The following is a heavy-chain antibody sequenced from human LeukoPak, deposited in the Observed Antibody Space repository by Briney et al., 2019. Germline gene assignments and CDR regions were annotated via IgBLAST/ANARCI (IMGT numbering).Heavy chain of an antibody. J-gene: IGHJ3*02. V-gene: IGHV3-21*01. CDR1: GFTFSDYS. Sequence: GGSLRLSCAASGFTFSDYSMNWVRQAPGKGLEWVSSISSNSAYLYYVDSLRGRFTVSRDNAKSSLSLQMNSLRAEDTAVYYCARVIAMVAARDAFDIWGQGTMVTVSS. CDR2: ISSNSAYL. D-gene: IGHD2-15*01. CDR3: ARVIAMVAARDAFDI.